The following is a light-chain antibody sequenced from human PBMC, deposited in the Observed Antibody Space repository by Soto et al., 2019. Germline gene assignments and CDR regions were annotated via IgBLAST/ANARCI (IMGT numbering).Light chain of an antibody. CDR2: DAS. Sequence: EIVLTQSPATLSLSPGERATLSCRASQSVSSYLAWYQQKPDQAPRLLIYDASNRATGIPARFSGSGSGTDFTLTISSLEPEDFAVYYCQQRSNFTFGGGTKVEIK. J-gene: IGKJ4*01. CDR1: QSVSSY. V-gene: IGKV3-11*01. CDR3: QQRSNFT.